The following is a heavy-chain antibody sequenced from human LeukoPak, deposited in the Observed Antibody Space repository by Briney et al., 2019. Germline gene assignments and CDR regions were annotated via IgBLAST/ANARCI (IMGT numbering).Heavy chain of an antibody. CDR2: ISYDGSNK. V-gene: IGHV3-30*04. CDR1: GFTFSSYA. D-gene: IGHD2-2*01. Sequence: GGSLRLSCAASGFTFSSYAMHWVRQAPGKGLEWVAVISYDGSNKYYADSVKGRFTISRDNSKNTLCLQMSSLRAEDTAVYYCAREGVVVPAAWVYFDYWGQGTLVTVSS. J-gene: IGHJ4*02. CDR3: AREGVVVPAAWVYFDY.